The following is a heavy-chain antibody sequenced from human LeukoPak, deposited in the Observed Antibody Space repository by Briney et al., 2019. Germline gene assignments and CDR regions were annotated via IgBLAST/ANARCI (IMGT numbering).Heavy chain of an antibody. V-gene: IGHV4-59*01. Sequence: SETLSLTCTVSDGSISSYYWSWIRQPPGKGLEWIGYIYYSGSTNYNPSLKSRVTISVDTSKNQFSLKLSSVTAADTAVYYCARDSYYYDSSGYPGEAFDIWGQGTMVTVSS. CDR2: IYYSGST. D-gene: IGHD3-22*01. J-gene: IGHJ3*02. CDR1: DGSISSYY. CDR3: ARDSYYYDSSGYPGEAFDI.